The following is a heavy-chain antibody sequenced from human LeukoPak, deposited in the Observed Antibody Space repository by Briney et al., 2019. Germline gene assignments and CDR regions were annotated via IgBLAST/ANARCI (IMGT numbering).Heavy chain of an antibody. CDR1: GGSISSYY. V-gene: IGHV4-4*07. Sequence: SETLSLTCTVSGGSISSYYWSWIRQPAGKGLERIGRIYTSGSTNYNPSLKSRVTMSVDTSKNQFSLKLSSVTAADTAVYYCARGIAARLYYYYYMDVWGEGTTVTVSS. CDR3: ARGIAARLYYYYYMDV. J-gene: IGHJ6*03. D-gene: IGHD6-6*01. CDR2: IYTSGST.